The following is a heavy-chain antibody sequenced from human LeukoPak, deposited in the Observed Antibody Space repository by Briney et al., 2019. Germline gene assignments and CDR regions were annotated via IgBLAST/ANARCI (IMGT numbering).Heavy chain of an antibody. CDR1: GGSFSGYH. Sequence: SSETLSLTCAVYGGSFSGYHWSWIRQPPGKGLEWIGEINHSGSTNYNPSLKSRVTISVDTSKNQFSLKLSSVTAADTAVYYCARRGGSSWYWWVYWGQGTLVTVSS. V-gene: IGHV4-34*01. CDR3: ARRGGSSWYWWVY. D-gene: IGHD6-13*01. CDR2: INHSGST. J-gene: IGHJ4*02.